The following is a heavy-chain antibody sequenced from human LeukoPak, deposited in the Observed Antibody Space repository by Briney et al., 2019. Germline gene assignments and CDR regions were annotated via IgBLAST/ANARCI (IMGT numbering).Heavy chain of an antibody. CDR1: GYTFTSYY. CDR3: ARDGVAGVYYFDY. J-gene: IGHJ4*02. D-gene: IGHD6-19*01. V-gene: IGHV1-46*01. CDR2: INPSGGST. Sequence: GSVKVSCKASGYTFTSYYMHWVRQAPGQGLEWMGIINPSGGSTNYAQKFQGRVTMTRDMSTSTVYMELSSLRSGDTAVYYCARDGVAGVYYFDYWGQGTLVTVSS.